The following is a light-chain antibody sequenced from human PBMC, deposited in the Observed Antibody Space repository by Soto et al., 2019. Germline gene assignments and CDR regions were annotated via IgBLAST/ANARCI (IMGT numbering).Light chain of an antibody. CDR2: SAS. CDR1: QSVSSSY. V-gene: IGKV3-20*01. Sequence: EIVLTQAPGTLSLSPGERATLSCRASQSVSSSYVAWYQPKPGQAPRLLMYSASIRTTGIPDRFGGSGSGTDFTLTINRLEPEDFAVYYCQQSHNSFTFGQGTRLEIK. CDR3: QQSHNSFT. J-gene: IGKJ5*01.